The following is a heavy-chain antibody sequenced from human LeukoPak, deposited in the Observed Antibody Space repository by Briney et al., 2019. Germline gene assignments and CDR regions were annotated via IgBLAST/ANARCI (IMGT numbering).Heavy chain of an antibody. D-gene: IGHD1-26*01. J-gene: IGHJ4*02. CDR2: INSDASST. V-gene: IGHV3-74*01. CDR1: GFTYSNYW. CDR3: ATSLYSGTKLDY. Sequence: GGSLRLSCAASGFTYSNYWMHWARQTPGKGLVWVSRINSDASSTSYADSVKGRFTISRDRAKNTLYLQMNGLRADDTAVYYCATSLYSGTKLDYWGQGTLVTVSS.